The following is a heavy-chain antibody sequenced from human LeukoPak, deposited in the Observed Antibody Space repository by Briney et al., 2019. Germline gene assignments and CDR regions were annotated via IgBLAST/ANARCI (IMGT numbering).Heavy chain of an antibody. D-gene: IGHD1-26*01. J-gene: IGHJ4*02. CDR1: GFTFSSYA. CDR2: ISGSGGST. CDR3: AKAGGRELWLDY. Sequence: PGGSLRLSCAASGFTFSSYAMSWVRQAPGKGLEWASAISGSGGSTYYADSVKGRFTISRDNSKNTLYLQMNSLRAEDTAVYYCAKAGGRELWLDYWGQGTLVTVSS. V-gene: IGHV3-23*01.